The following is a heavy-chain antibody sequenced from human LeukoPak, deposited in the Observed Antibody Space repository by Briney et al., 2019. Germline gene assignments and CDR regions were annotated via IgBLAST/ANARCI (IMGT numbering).Heavy chain of an antibody. V-gene: IGHV3-23*01. D-gene: IGHD3-22*01. CDR3: AKDGFDYYDSSGYYYFDY. CDR1: GFTFSNYA. CDR2: ISTSGGGI. Sequence: GGSLRLSCAVSGFTFSNYAMSWVRQAPGKGLEWVSGISTSGGGIYYAHSVKGRFTISRDNSMNTLYLQMYRLRDDDTAVYYCAKDGFDYYDSSGYYYFDYWGHGTLVTVSS. J-gene: IGHJ4*01.